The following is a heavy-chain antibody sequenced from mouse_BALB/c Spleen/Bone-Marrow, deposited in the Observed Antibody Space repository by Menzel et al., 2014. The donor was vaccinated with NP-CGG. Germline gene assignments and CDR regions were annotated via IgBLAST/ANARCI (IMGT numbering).Heavy chain of an antibody. Sequence: VQLQQSGAELVKPGASVKLSCTASGFNIXDTYMHWVKQRPEQGLEWIGRIDPANGNTKYDPKFQGKATITADTSSNTACLQLSILTSEDTAVYYCARPFFLWGQGTSVTVSS. CDR1: GFNIXDTY. J-gene: IGHJ4*01. V-gene: IGHV14-3*02. CDR3: ARPFFL. CDR2: IDPANGNT.